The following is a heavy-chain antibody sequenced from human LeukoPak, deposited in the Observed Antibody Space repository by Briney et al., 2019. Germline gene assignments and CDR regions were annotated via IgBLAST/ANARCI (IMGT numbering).Heavy chain of an antibody. CDR3: ARGKYSYGTPGAFDI. V-gene: IGHV4-39*07. CDR1: GGSISSSSYY. J-gene: IGHJ3*02. Sequence: SETLSLTCTVSGGSISSSSYYWGWIRQPPGKGLEWIGSIYYSGSTYYNPSLKSRVTISVYTSKNQFSLKLSSVTAADTAVYYCARGKYSYGTPGAFDIWGQGTMVTVSS. D-gene: IGHD5-18*01. CDR2: IYYSGST.